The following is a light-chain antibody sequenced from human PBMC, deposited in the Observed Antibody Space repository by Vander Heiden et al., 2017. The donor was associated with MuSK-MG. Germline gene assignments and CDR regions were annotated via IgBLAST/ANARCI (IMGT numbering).Light chain of an antibody. CDR3: AAWDDSLNGPV. Sequence: QSVLTQPPSVSEAPRQRVTISCSGSSSNIGQHALNWSQPLPGKPPKLLIYYDDLLPSGVSDRFSGSKSGTSASLAIRGLQSEDEADYYCAAWDDSLNGPVFGGGTKLTVL. CDR1: SSNIGQHA. CDR2: YDD. V-gene: IGLV1-36*01. J-gene: IGLJ2*01.